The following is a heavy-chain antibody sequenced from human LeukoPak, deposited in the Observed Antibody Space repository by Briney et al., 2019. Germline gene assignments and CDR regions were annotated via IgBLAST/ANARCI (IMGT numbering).Heavy chain of an antibody. D-gene: IGHD6-19*01. CDR3: ARDLCVAGSLSCWFDP. V-gene: IGHV6-1*01. Sequence: SQTLSLTCAISGDSVSSNSAAWNWIRQSPSRGLEWLGRTYYRSKWYYDYAVSVKSRITINPDTSKNQFSLQLNSVTPEDTAVYYCARDLCVAGSLSCWFDPWGQGTLVTVSS. CDR2: TYYRSKWYY. J-gene: IGHJ5*02. CDR1: GDSVSSNSAA.